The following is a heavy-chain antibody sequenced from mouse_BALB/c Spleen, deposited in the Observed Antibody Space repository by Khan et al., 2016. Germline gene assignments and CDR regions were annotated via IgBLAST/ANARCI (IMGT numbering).Heavy chain of an antibody. CDR1: GFSLTDYG. D-gene: IGHD1-1*02. CDR3: AKGIWSYYVALDY. J-gene: IGHJ4*01. V-gene: IGHV2-6-5*01. Sequence: QVQLKQSGPGLVAPSQSLSITCTVSGFSLTDYGVSWIRQPPGKGLEWLGVIWGGGSTYYNSDLKSRLSISKDNSKSQVFLKMNSLQTDDTAVYYCAKGIWSYYVALDYWGQGTSVTVSS. CDR2: IWGGGST.